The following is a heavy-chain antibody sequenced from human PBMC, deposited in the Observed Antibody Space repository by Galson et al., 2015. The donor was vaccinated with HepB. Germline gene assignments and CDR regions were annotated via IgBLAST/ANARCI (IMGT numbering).Heavy chain of an antibody. CDR3: ARDLPNSGVEGDFDY. CDR1: GFTFSSYS. J-gene: IGHJ4*02. CDR2: INPDGST. V-gene: IGHV3-74*01. D-gene: IGHD6-19*01. Sequence: SLRLSCAASGFTFSSYSMNWVRQAPGKGLVWVSRINPDGSTTYADSVKGRFTISRDNAKSTVYLQMNSLRAEDTAVYYCARDLPNSGVEGDFDYWGQGTLVTVSS.